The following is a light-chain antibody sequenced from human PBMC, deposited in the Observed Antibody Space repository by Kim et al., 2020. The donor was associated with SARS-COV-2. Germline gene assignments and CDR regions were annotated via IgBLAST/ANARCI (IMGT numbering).Light chain of an antibody. CDR2: QDS. J-gene: IGLJ1*01. CDR1: KLGDKS. V-gene: IGLV3-1*01. Sequence: VSPGQTASITCSGDKLGDKSACWYKQKPGPSPVLVIYQDSKRPSGIPERFSGSNSGNTATLTISGTQAMDEADYYCQAWDSSTKRVFGTGTKVTVL. CDR3: QAWDSSTKRV.